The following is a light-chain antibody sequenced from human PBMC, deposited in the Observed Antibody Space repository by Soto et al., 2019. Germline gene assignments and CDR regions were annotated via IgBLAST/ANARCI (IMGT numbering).Light chain of an antibody. CDR2: EVT. CDR1: SSDVGGYNY. J-gene: IGLJ2*01. Sequence: QSVLTQPPSVSGAPGQRVTISCTGTSSDVGGYNYVSWYQQHPGKAPKLMIYEVTKRPSGVPDRFSGSKSGNTASLTVSGLQAEDEADYYCSSYAASNNLVFGGGTKLTVL. CDR3: SSYAASNNLV. V-gene: IGLV2-8*01.